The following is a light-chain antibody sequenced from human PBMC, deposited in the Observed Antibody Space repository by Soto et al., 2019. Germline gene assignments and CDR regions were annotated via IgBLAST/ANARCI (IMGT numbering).Light chain of an antibody. Sequence: IQQHHPPSTASAYVEYIVALALXATKSINNWLVSYHQKTGKALKFLIYDASNLESGVASRFSGSASGREFTLTTSNLQPDDFATSYCQQYDNYPLTFGGGTKVDI. CDR3: QQYDNYPLT. CDR1: KSINNW. CDR2: DAS. J-gene: IGKJ4*01. V-gene: IGKV1-5*01.